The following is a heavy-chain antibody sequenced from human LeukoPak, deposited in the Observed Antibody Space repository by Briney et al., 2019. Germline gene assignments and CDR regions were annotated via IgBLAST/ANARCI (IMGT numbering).Heavy chain of an antibody. J-gene: IGHJ4*02. CDR1: GFTFRSYG. CDR2: TRYDGNAE. CDR3: TTVRVVIIDY. Sequence: GGSLRLSCAASGFTFRSYGMSWVRQAPGKGLEWVAFTRYDGNAEYYADSVKGRFTISRDNSKNTLYLQMNSLRAEDTAVYYCTTVRVVIIDYWGQGTLVTVSS. V-gene: IGHV3-30*02. D-gene: IGHD3-3*01.